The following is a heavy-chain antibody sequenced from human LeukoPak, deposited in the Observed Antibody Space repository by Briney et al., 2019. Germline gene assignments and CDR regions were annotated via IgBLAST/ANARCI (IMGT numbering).Heavy chain of an antibody. CDR2: ITASGGNT. Sequence: PGGSLRLSCAASGFTFSSYAMGWVRQALGKGLEWVSAITASGGNTYYADSVKGGFTPSRDNSKSTLYVQEKSLRAEDTAVYYCAKGNGYSYGRYYFDCWGQGTLVTVSS. D-gene: IGHD5-18*01. J-gene: IGHJ4*02. V-gene: IGHV3-23*01. CDR1: GFTFSSYA. CDR3: AKGNGYSYGRYYFDC.